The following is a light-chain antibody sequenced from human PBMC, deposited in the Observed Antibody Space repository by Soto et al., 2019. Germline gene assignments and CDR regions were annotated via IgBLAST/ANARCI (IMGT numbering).Light chain of an antibody. CDR2: GAS. CDR1: QSVSSSY. Sequence: DIVLTQSPGTLSLSPGERPTLSCRASQSVSSSYLAWYQQKPGQAPRLLIYGASSRATGIPDRFSGSGSGTDFTLTISRLEPEDFAVYYCQQRSNWPPTFGQGTRLEIK. J-gene: IGKJ5*01. CDR3: QQRSNWPPT. V-gene: IGKV3D-20*02.